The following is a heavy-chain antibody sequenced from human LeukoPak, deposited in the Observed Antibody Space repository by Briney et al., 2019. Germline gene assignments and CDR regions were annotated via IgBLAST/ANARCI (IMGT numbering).Heavy chain of an antibody. CDR2: IIPILGIA. Sequence: ASVKVSCKASGGTFSSYTISWVRQAPGQGLEWMGRIIPILGIANYAQKFQGRVTITADKSTSTAYMELSSLRSEDTAVYYCARAGAGGYSYYYYYYMDVWGKGTTVTASS. V-gene: IGHV1-69*02. CDR1: GGTFSSYT. J-gene: IGHJ6*03. D-gene: IGHD5-24*01. CDR3: ARAGAGGYSYYYYYYMDV.